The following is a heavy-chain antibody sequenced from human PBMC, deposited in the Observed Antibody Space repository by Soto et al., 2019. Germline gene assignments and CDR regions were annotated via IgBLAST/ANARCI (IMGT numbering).Heavy chain of an antibody. CDR1: GFTFSNYA. J-gene: IGHJ4*02. CDR3: AKEGGSTWYPTDY. Sequence: GGSLRLSCVTSGFTFSNYAMTWVRQAPGKGLEWVSVISSLSGNTYYADSVKGRFTISRDNSKNTLYLQMNGLSAEDTAVYYCAKEGGSTWYPTDYWGRGTLVTVSS. D-gene: IGHD6-13*01. CDR2: ISSLSGNT. V-gene: IGHV3-23*01.